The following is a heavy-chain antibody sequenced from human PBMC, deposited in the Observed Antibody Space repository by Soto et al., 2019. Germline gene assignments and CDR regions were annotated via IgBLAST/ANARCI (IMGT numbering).Heavy chain of an antibody. CDR1: GFTFSDYY. V-gene: IGHV3-11*01. CDR3: AREGFRPDYGDYVLDAFDI. D-gene: IGHD4-17*01. CDR2: ISSSGSTI. J-gene: IGHJ3*02. Sequence: GGSLRLSCAASGFTFSDYYMSWIRQAPGKGLEWVSYISSSGSTIYYADSVKGRFTISRDNAKNSLYLQMNSLRAEDTAVYYCAREGFRPDYGDYVLDAFDIWGQGTMVTVSS.